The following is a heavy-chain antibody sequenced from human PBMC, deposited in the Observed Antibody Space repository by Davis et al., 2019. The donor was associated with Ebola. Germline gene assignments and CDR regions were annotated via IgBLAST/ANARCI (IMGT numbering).Heavy chain of an antibody. J-gene: IGHJ6*02. Sequence: PGGSLRLSCAASGFTFSSYAMSWVRQAPGKGLECVSVISGSGYTYYAGSVKGRFTISRDNSKNTVHLQMNSLRAEDTAVYYCARSWPGYHGMDVWGQGTTTTVSS. D-gene: IGHD5-12*01. CDR2: ISGSGYT. CDR3: ARSWPGYHGMDV. V-gene: IGHV3-23*01. CDR1: GFTFSSYA.